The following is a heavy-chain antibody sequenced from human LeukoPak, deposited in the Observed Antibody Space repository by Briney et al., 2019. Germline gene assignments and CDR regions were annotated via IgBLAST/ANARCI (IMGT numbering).Heavy chain of an antibody. CDR2: IRSKVYGGTT. CDR1: GFTFGDYA. V-gene: IGHV3-49*03. J-gene: IGHJ4*02. D-gene: IGHD4-17*01. CDR3: TRDSYQGAGYGDSGDFDY. Sequence: GGSLRLSCTASGFTFGDYAMSWFRQAPGKGLEWVGFIRSKVYGGTTEYAASVKGRFTISRDDSKSIAYLQMNSLKTEDTAVYYCTRDSYQGAGYGDSGDFDYWGQGTLVTVSS.